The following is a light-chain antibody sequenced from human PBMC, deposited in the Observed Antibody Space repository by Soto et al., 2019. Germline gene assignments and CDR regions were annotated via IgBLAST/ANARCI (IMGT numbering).Light chain of an antibody. Sequence: IVMTQSPDSLAVSLGERATINCKSSQSVLHSSDNKNYFAWYQQKPGQPPKLLIYWSSTRESGVPDRFSGSGSGTDFTLTISSLQAEDVAVYYGQQYYRTPPDTVGRGTKLEIK. CDR2: WSS. CDR3: QQYYRTPPDT. CDR1: QSVLHSSDNKNY. V-gene: IGKV4-1*01. J-gene: IGKJ2*01.